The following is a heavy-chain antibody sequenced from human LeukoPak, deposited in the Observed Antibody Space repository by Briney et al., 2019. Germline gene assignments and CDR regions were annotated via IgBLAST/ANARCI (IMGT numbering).Heavy chain of an antibody. J-gene: IGHJ1*01. V-gene: IGHV3-30-3*01. CDR3: ARDVAAAGISGFQH. CDR2: ISYDGSNK. Sequence: GGSLRLSCAASGFTFSSYAMHWVRQAPGKGLEWVAVISYDGSNKYYADSVKGRFTISRDNAKTSLYLQMNSLRAEDTALYYCARDVAAAGISGFQHWGQGTLVTVSS. D-gene: IGHD6-13*01. CDR1: GFTFSSYA.